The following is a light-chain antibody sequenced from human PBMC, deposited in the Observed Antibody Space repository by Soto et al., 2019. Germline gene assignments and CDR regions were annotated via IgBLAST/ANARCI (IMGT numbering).Light chain of an antibody. Sequence: DIQMTQSPSSLSASVGDRVTITCRASQSISSYLNWYQQKPGKAPTLLIFAASSLQSGVPSRFSGSGSGTAFTLTISSLQSEDFATYYCQQSYSTPRTFGQGTKVEIK. CDR1: QSISSY. CDR3: QQSYSTPRT. CDR2: AAS. J-gene: IGKJ1*01. V-gene: IGKV1-39*01.